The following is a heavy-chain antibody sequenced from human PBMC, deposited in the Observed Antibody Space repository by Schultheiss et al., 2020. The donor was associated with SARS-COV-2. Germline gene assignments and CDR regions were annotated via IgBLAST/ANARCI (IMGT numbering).Heavy chain of an antibody. Sequence: GGSLRLSCAASGYTFTSYAMHWVRQAPGQRLEWMGWINAGNGNTKYSQKFQGRVTMTRDTSISTAYLELSRLRSDDTAVFYCARDRTNIRKPRLLVTAMQDYWGQGTLVTVSS. CDR2: INAGNGNT. V-gene: IGHV1-3*01. CDR3: ARDRTNIRKPRLLVTAMQDY. CDR1: GYTFTSYA. D-gene: IGHD2-21*02. J-gene: IGHJ4*02.